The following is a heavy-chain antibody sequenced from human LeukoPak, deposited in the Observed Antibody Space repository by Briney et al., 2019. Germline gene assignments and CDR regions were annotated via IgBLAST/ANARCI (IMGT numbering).Heavy chain of an antibody. Sequence: SETLSLTCTASGYSITSGYYWGWIRQSPGKGLEWIGSISHSGSTNYNPSLKSRVTISVDTSKNQFSLKLSSVTAADTAVYYCARDPVGGRPRDYWGQGTLVTVSS. CDR1: GYSITSGYY. CDR2: ISHSGST. J-gene: IGHJ4*02. V-gene: IGHV4-38-2*02. CDR3: ARDPVGGRPRDY. D-gene: IGHD6-6*01.